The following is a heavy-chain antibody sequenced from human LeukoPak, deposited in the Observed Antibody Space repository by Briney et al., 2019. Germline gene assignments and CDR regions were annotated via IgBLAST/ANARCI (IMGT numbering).Heavy chain of an antibody. CDR2: ISGSDVST. CDR3: AKHSQHSSPTGRYSYGPFDY. D-gene: IGHD5-18*01. J-gene: IGHJ4*02. CDR1: GFTFSSYA. V-gene: IGHV3-23*01. Sequence: GGSLRLSCAASGFTFSSYAMSWVRQAPGKGLEWVSAISGSDVSTYYADSVKGRFTISRDNSKNTLYLQMNSLRAEDTAVYYCAKHSQHSSPTGRYSYGPFDYWGQGTLVTVSS.